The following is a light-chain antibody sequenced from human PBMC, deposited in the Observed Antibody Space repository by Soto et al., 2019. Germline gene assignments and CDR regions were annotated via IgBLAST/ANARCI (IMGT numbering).Light chain of an antibody. V-gene: IGLV2-14*03. J-gene: IGLJ1*01. CDR3: SSYTISRTYV. CDR1: NSYVGSYNY. Sequence: QSAVTQPASVDGSPGQSITISCTGTNSYVGSYNYVSWHQQHPGKAPKLMIYNVYDRPSGISNRFSGSKSGNTASLTISGLQGEDEADYYCSSYTISRTYVFGTGTKVTV. CDR2: NVY.